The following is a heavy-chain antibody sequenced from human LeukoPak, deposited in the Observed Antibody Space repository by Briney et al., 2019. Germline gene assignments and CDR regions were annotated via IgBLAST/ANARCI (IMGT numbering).Heavy chain of an antibody. CDR2: IIPIFGTA. D-gene: IGHD2-2*01. CDR1: GGTFNTYT. CDR3: VTGRPYCSSTSTSCRRYYYYYMDV. V-gene: IGHV1-69*13. J-gene: IGHJ6*03. Sequence: GASVKVSCKASGGTFNTYTISWVRQAPGQGLEWMGGIIPIFGTASYAQKFQGRVTITADESTRTAYMELSSLRSEDTAVYYCVTGRPYCSSTSTSCRRYYYYYMDVWGKGATVTISS.